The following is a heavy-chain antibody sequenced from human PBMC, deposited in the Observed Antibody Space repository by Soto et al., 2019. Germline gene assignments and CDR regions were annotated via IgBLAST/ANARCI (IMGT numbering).Heavy chain of an antibody. V-gene: IGHV3-7*01. Sequence: GRSLRLSCAASGFTFSSFWMTWVRQAPGKGLEWVANIEQDGSEKYYVDSVKGRFTISRDNARNSLFLEMKSLRSEDTAVYSCVRDRSGSYLEGFDYWGQGTLVTVSS. J-gene: IGHJ4*02. CDR2: IEQDGSEK. CDR1: GFTFSSFW. D-gene: IGHD1-26*01. CDR3: VRDRSGSYLEGFDY.